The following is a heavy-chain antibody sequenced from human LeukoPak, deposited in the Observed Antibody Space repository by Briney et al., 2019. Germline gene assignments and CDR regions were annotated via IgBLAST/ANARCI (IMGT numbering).Heavy chain of an antibody. CDR2: ISSSSSYI. D-gene: IGHD3-22*01. J-gene: IGHJ4*02. CDR3: ASRPYDSSGYYLY. CDR1: RFTFSSYS. V-gene: IGHV3-21*01. Sequence: GGSLRLSCAASRFTFSSYSMNWVRQAPGKGLEWVSSISSSSSYIYYADSVKGRFTISRDNAKNSLYLQMNSLRAEDTAVYYCASRPYDSSGYYLYWGQGTLVTVSS.